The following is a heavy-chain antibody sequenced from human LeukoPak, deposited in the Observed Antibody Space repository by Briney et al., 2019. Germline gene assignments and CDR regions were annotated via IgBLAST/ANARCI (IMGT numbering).Heavy chain of an antibody. J-gene: IGHJ4*02. CDR3: ARVDYDFWSGYLGTFDY. CDR2: IIPIFGTA. Sequence: SVKVSCKASGGTFSSCAISWVRQAPGQGLEWMGGIIPIFGTANYAQKFQGRVTITADESTSTAYMELSSLRSEDTAVYYCARVDYDFWSGYLGTFDYWGQGTLVTVSS. V-gene: IGHV1-69*13. CDR1: GGTFSSCA. D-gene: IGHD3-3*01.